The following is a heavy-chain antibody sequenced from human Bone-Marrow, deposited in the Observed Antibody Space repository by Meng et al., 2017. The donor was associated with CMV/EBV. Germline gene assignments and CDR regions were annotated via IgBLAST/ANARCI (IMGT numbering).Heavy chain of an antibody. CDR1: GFTFSSYE. J-gene: IGHJ6*02. D-gene: IGHD6-13*01. Sequence: GGSLRLSCAASGFTFSSYEMNWVRQAPGQGLERVSYISSSGSTIYYADSVKVRFTISRYNAKNSLYLQMHSLSAEDTAVYYCASWVVGSSSRYGMDVWGQGTTVTVSS. CDR2: ISSSGSTI. V-gene: IGHV3-48*03. CDR3: ASWVVGSSSRYGMDV.